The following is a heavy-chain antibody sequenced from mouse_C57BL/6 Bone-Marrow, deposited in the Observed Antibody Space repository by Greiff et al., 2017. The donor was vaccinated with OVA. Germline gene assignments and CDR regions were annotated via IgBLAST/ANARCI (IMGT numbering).Heavy chain of an antibody. Sequence: EVKLVESGGGLVQPGGSLKLSCAASGFTFSDYYMYWVRQTPETRLEWVAYISNGGGSTYYPDTVKGRFTISRDNAKNTLYLQMSRLKSEDTAMYYCARPYGNYRTWFAYWGQGTLVTVSA. CDR3: ARPYGNYRTWFAY. V-gene: IGHV5-12*01. CDR2: ISNGGGST. J-gene: IGHJ3*01. CDR1: GFTFSDYY. D-gene: IGHD2-10*02.